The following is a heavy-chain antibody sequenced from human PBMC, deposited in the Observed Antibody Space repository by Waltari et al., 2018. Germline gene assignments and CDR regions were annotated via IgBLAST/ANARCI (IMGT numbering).Heavy chain of an antibody. D-gene: IGHD2-21*02. CDR3: ARVVFTADYYFDY. V-gene: IGHV4-4*02. Sequence: QVQLKESGPGLLRPSGTLSLTCGVSGASISRDPWWAWVRQSPGKGLEWIGEIYHTGPTNYNPSLKSRLTMLVDKSANQFSLQLTSVTAADTGVYYCARVVFTADYYFDYWGQGTPVTVSS. CDR2: IYHTGPT. J-gene: IGHJ4*02. CDR1: GASISRDPW.